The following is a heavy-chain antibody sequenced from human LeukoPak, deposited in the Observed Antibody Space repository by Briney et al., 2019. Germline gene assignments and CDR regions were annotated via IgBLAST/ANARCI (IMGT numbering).Heavy chain of an antibody. V-gene: IGHV3-11*01. J-gene: IGHJ4*02. Sequence: KSGGSLRLSCAASGFTSSDYYMSWIRQAPGKGLEWASYISSSGSTIYYADSVKGRFTISRDNAKNSLYLQMNSLRAEDTAVYYCATGEDSSGYSFDYWGQGTLVTVSS. D-gene: IGHD3-22*01. CDR1: GFTSSDYY. CDR3: ATGEDSSGYSFDY. CDR2: ISSSGSTI.